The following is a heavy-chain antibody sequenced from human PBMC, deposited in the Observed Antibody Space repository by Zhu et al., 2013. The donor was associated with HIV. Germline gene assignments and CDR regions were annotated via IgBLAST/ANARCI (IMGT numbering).Heavy chain of an antibody. CDR3: ARVSEYYYDSSGYYTNAFDI. V-gene: IGHV1-69*01. CDR2: IIPIFGTA. Sequence: QVQLVQSGAEVKKPGSSVKVSCKASGGTFSSYAISWVRQAPGQGLEWMGGIIPIFGTANYAQKFQGRVTITADESTSTAYMELSSLRSEDTAVYYCARVSEYYYDSSGYYTNAFDIWGQGTMVTVSS. CDR1: GGTFSSYA. D-gene: IGHD3-22*01. J-gene: IGHJ3*02.